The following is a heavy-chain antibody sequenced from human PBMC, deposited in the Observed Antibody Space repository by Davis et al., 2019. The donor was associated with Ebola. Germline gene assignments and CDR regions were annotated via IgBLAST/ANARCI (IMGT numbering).Heavy chain of an antibody. CDR1: GFTFSGYW. J-gene: IGHJ5*02. Sequence: GGSLRLSCEVSGFTFSGYWMSWVRQAPGKGLEWVANINQDGGEKQYVDSVKGRFTISRDNAKNSLYLQMNSLRAEDTAVYYCARDRGYGSYNWFDPWGQGTLVTVSS. CDR2: INQDGGEK. D-gene: IGHD1-26*01. V-gene: IGHV3-7*01. CDR3: ARDRGYGSYNWFDP.